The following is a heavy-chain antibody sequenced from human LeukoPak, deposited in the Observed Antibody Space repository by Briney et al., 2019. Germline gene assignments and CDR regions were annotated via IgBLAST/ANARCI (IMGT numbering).Heavy chain of an antibody. CDR1: GGSISSYY. CDR2: INHSGST. Sequence: PSETLSLTCTVSGGSISSYYWSWIRQPPGKGLEWIGEINHSGSTNYNPSLKSRVTVSVDTSKNQFSLKLSSATAADTAVYYCARGSLVGATDYWGQGTLVSVSS. D-gene: IGHD1-26*01. J-gene: IGHJ4*02. V-gene: IGHV4-34*01. CDR3: ARGSLVGATDY.